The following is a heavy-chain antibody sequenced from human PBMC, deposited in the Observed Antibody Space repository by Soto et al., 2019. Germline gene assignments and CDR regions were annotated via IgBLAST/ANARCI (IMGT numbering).Heavy chain of an antibody. CDR3: AREGGGYNYAPRGLDV. V-gene: IGHV1-46*01. CDR1: GYTFTSYY. Sequence: ASVKVSCKASGYTFTSYYLHWVRQAPGQGLEWMGIINPRGGSTTYAQKFQGRVTMTRDTSTSTAYTEMSSLRSEDTAVYYCAREGGGYNYAPRGLDVWGQGTTVTVSS. CDR2: INPRGGST. J-gene: IGHJ6*02. D-gene: IGHD5-18*01.